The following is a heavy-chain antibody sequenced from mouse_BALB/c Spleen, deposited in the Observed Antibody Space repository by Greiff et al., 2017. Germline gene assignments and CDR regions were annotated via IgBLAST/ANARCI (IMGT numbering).Heavy chain of an antibody. CDR2: ISSGSSTI. D-gene: IGHD2-10*02. J-gene: IGHJ4*01. CDR3: ARSYGNYEYAMDY. V-gene: IGHV5-17*02. CDR1: GFTFSSFG. Sequence: EVQGVESGGGLVQPGGSRKLSCAASGFTFSSFGMHWVRQAPEKGLEWVAYISSGSSTIYYADTVKGRFTISRDNPKNTLFLQMTSLRSEDTAMYYCARSYGNYEYAMDYWGQGTSVTVSS.